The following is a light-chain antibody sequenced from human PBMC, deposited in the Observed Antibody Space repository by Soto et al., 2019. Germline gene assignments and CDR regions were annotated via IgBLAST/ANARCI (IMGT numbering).Light chain of an antibody. CDR2: SND. V-gene: IGLV1-44*01. Sequence: QSVLTQPPSASGTPGQRVSISCSGSSSNIGRNTVNWYQQVPGTAPKVLIYSNDQRPSGVPDRFSGSKSGTSASLAISGLQSEDEADYYCAAWDDSLNGQGVFGGGTQLTVL. J-gene: IGLJ3*02. CDR1: SSNIGRNT. CDR3: AAWDDSLNGQGV.